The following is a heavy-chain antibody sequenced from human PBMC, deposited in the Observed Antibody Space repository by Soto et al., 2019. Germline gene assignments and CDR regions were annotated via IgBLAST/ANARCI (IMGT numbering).Heavy chain of an antibody. CDR1: GYTFTSYY. CDR3: ARARCIAGRYYFDV. V-gene: IGHV1-2*02. CDR2: IKPDSGGT. J-gene: IGHJ4*01. D-gene: IGHD3-10*01. Sequence: VKVSCKASGYTFTSYYMHWVRQDPGQGLEWMGWIKPDSGGTNYAQRFLGRVTMTRDTSIKTVYMALSRLRPDDTALFFCARARCIAGRYYFDVWSYGGLVTVSS.